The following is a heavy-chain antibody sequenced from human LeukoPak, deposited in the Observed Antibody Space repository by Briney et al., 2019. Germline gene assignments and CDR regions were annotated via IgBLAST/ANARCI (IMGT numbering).Heavy chain of an antibody. CDR1: GGSISNGDRY. CDR3: ARGLVEMATRYFDL. Sequence: SETLSLTCTVSGGSISNGDRYWSWIRQHPGKGLEWIGHIYYSGSTYYNPSLKSRGIISVETSKNQFSPKLSSVTAADTAVYYCARGLVEMATRYFDLWGRGTLVTVSS. J-gene: IGHJ2*01. CDR2: IYYSGST. V-gene: IGHV4-31*03. D-gene: IGHD5-24*01.